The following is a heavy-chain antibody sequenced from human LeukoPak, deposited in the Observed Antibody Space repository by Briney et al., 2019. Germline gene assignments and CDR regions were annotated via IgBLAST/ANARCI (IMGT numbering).Heavy chain of an antibody. Sequence: TLSLTCTVSGGSISSGGYYWSWIRQHPGKGLEWIGYIYYSGSTYYNPSLKSRVTISVDTSKNQFSLKLSSVTAADTAVYYCARGAVYYYDSSGYYYDWFDPWGQGTLVTVSS. V-gene: IGHV4-31*03. CDR2: IYYSGST. CDR1: GGSISSGGYY. J-gene: IGHJ5*02. CDR3: ARGAVYYYDSSGYYYDWFDP. D-gene: IGHD3-22*01.